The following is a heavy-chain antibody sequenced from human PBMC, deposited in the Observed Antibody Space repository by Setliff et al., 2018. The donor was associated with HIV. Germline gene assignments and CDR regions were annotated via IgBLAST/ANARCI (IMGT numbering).Heavy chain of an antibody. Sequence: PSETLSLTCNVSGGSFSNSYYFWGWIRQPPGKRLEWIGSISYSGSTYYNPSLKSRVTMSVDTSKNQFSLKLSSVTAADTAVYYCARHRQGLTGSTPGYYMDVWGKGTTVTVSS. CDR1: GGSFSNSYYF. CDR2: ISYSGST. V-gene: IGHV4-39*01. J-gene: IGHJ6*03. D-gene: IGHD1-7*01. CDR3: ARHRQGLTGSTPGYYMDV.